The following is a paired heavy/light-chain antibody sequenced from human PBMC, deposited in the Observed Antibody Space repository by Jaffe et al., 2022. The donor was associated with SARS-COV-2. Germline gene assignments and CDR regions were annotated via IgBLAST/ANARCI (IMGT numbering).Heavy chain of an antibody. J-gene: IGHJ6*03. V-gene: IGHV2-5*02. CDR2: IYWDDDK. CDR3: VKIISKSYWAHHYYYMDV. CDR1: GFALSTPGTG. Sequence: QITLKESGPTLVKPTQTLTLTCTFSGFALSTPGTGVGWIRQPPEKALEWLTFIYWDDDKRYSPSLKSRLTITKDTSRNHVFLTMTNMEPVDTATYYCVKIISKSYWAHHYYYMDVWGPGTTVAVS. D-gene: IGHD3-10*01.
Light chain of an antibody. Sequence: QSVLTQPPSVSGAPGQFVSISCTGSSSNIGAGYAVHWYQQLPGTAPKLLISGNTNRPSGVPDRFSGSKSGTSASLAITGLQAEDEADYYCQSYDDSLIYAFGTGTRVTVL. CDR3: QSYDDSLIYA. CDR2: GNT. J-gene: IGLJ1*01. CDR1: SSNIGAGYA. V-gene: IGLV1-40*01.